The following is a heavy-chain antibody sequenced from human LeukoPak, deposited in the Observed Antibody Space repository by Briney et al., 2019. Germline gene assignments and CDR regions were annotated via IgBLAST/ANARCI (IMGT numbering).Heavy chain of an antibody. D-gene: IGHD6-19*01. V-gene: IGHV4-38-2*02. Sequence: SETLSLTCTVSGYSITSGYYWGWIRQPPGRGLEWIASIFHSGSTYYTPSLKSRVAISVDTSKNQFSLELSSVTAADTALYYCARDYGGWYYFDYWGQGTLVTVSS. CDR3: ARDYGGWYYFDY. CDR2: IFHSGST. J-gene: IGHJ4*02. CDR1: GYSITSGYY.